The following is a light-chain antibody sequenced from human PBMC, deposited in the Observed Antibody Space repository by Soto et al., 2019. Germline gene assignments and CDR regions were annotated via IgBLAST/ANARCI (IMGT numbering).Light chain of an antibody. CDR2: AAS. J-gene: IGKJ1*01. V-gene: IGKV1-6*01. Sequence: IQMTQSPSTLSASVGDRVTITCRASQSINSLLAWFQQKPGKAPNLLIYAASSLQSGVPSRFSGSGSGTDFTLTISSLQPEDCATYYCLQDYNYPPTFGPGTKVDI. CDR3: LQDYNYPPT. CDR1: QSINSL.